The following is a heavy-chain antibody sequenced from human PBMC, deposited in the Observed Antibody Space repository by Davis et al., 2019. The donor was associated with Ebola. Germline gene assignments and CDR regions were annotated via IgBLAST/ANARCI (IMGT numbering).Heavy chain of an antibody. V-gene: IGHV3-33*01. J-gene: IGHJ4*02. CDR2: IWYDGSNK. CDR3: ARSATVSTGRFDY. D-gene: IGHD2-8*02. CDR1: GFNFRSYG. Sequence: GESLKISCAASGFNFRSYGMHWVRQAPGKGLEWVAVIWYDGSNKYYADSVKGRFTISRDNAKNSLYLQMNSLRAEDTAVYYCARSATVSTGRFDYWGQGTLVTVSS.